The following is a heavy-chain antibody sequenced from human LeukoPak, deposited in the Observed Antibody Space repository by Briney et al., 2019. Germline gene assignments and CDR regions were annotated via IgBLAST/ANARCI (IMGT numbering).Heavy chain of an antibody. D-gene: IGHD6-13*01. CDR2: IYPGDSDT. CDR1: GYSFTSYW. CDR3: ARKAAAPGTEVDY. V-gene: IGHV5-51*01. J-gene: IGHJ4*02. Sequence: GESLQISCKGSGYSFTSYWIGWVRQMPGKGLEWMGIIYPGDSDTRYSPSFQGQVTISADKSISAAYLQWSSLKASDTAMYYCARKAAAPGTEVDYWGQGTLVTVSS.